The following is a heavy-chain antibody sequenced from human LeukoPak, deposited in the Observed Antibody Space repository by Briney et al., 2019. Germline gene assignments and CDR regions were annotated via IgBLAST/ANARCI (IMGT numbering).Heavy chain of an antibody. V-gene: IGHV4-34*01. J-gene: IGHJ4*02. CDR1: GGSFSGYY. D-gene: IGHD5-18*01. CDR2: TNHSGST. Sequence: SETLSLTCAVYGGSFSGYYWSWIRQPPGKGLEWIGETNHSGSTNYNPSLKSRVTISVDTSKNQFSLKLSSVTAADTAVYYCARFPGLWLTRWGQGTLVTVSS. CDR3: ARFPGLWLTR.